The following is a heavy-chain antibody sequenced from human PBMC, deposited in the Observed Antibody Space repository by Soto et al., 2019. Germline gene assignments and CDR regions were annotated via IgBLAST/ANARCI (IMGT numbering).Heavy chain of an antibody. CDR1: GFTFSRYS. J-gene: IGHJ4*02. V-gene: IGHV3-21*01. Sequence: EVQLVESGGGLVKPGGSLRLSCAASGFTFSRYSINWVRQAPGKGLEWVSSISSSSTSIYYADSVKGRFTISRDNAKNSLYLQMNSLRAEDTALYYCARDPTVPWGQGTLVPVSS. D-gene: IGHD4-17*01. CDR3: ARDPTVP. CDR2: ISSSSTSI.